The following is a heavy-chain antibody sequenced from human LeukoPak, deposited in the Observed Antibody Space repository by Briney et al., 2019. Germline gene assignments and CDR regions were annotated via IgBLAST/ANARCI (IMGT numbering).Heavy chain of an antibody. V-gene: IGHV4-34*01. Sequence: SETLSLTCAVYGGSFSGYYWSWIRQPPGKGLEWIGEINHSGSTNYNPSLKSRVTISVDTSKNQFSLKLSSVTAADTAVYYCARGAVIVVVPPAILNWFDPWGQGTLVTVSS. CDR1: GGSFSGYY. CDR2: INHSGST. J-gene: IGHJ5*02. CDR3: ARGAVIVVVPPAILNWFDP. D-gene: IGHD2-2*02.